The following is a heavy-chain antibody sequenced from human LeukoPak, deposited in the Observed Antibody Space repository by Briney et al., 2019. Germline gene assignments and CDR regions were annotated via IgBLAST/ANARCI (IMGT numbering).Heavy chain of an antibody. D-gene: IGHD3-10*01. Sequence: PGESLKISCKGSGYSFGNRWIGWVRQMPGKGLEWMGMIYLDESDTIYSPSLEGQVTILADKSISTAYLQWSSLKASDTAMYYCARGAYGSGSSYNYYGMDVWAQGTTVTVSS. CDR3: ARGAYGSGSSYNYYGMDV. CDR1: GYSFGNRW. CDR2: IYLDESDT. J-gene: IGHJ6*02. V-gene: IGHV5-51*01.